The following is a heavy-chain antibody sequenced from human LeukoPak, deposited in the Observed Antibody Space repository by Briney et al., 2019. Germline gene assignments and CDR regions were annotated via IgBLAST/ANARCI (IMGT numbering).Heavy chain of an antibody. CDR1: GFTFSSYS. J-gene: IGHJ4*02. Sequence: PGGSLRLSCAASGFTFSSYSMNWVRQTPGKGLEWVSYISSSSSTIYYADSVKGRFTISRDNAKNSLYLQMNSLRAEDTAVYYCARDSGGVTNYYFDYWGQGTLVTVSS. V-gene: IGHV3-48*04. CDR2: ISSSSSTI. CDR3: ARDSGGVTNYYFDY. D-gene: IGHD4-17*01.